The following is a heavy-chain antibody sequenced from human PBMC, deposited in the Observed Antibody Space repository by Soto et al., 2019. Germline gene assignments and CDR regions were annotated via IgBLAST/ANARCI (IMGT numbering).Heavy chain of an antibody. Sequence: ASVKVSCKASGYTFTSYYMHWVRQAPGQGLEWMGIINPSGGSTSYAQKFQGRVTMTRDTSTSTVYMELSSLRSDDTAVYYCARTQCSSTRCYVGSWDYWGQGTLVTVSS. CDR1: GYTFTSYY. CDR2: INPSGGST. D-gene: IGHD2-2*01. J-gene: IGHJ4*02. CDR3: ARTQCSSTRCYVGSWDY. V-gene: IGHV1-46*01.